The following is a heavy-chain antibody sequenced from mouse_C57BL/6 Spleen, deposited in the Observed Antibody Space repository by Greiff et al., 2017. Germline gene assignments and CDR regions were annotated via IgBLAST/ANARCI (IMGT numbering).Heavy chain of an antibody. J-gene: IGHJ4*01. V-gene: IGHV1-55*01. Sequence: QVQLQQPGAELVKPGASVKMSCKASGYTFTSYWITWVKQRPGQGLEWIGDIYPGSGSTNYNEKFKSKATLTVDTSSSTAYMQLSSLTSEDSAVYYGAKGDYDYDGYAMEYWGKGTSVTVSS. D-gene: IGHD2-4*01. CDR2: IYPGSGST. CDR3: AKGDYDYDGYAMEY. CDR1: GYTFTSYW.